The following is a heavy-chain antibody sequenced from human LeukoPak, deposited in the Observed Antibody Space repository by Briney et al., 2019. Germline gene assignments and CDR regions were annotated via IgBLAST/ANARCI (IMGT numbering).Heavy chain of an antibody. Sequence: PGGSLRLSCAASGFTFSSYAMSWVRQAPGKGLEWVSYISSSSSTIYYADSVKGRFTISRDNAKNSLYLQMNSLRDEDTAVYYCARDQHGYGSGSYYNAFDYWGQGALVTVSS. CDR2: ISSSSSTI. J-gene: IGHJ4*02. CDR1: GFTFSSYA. V-gene: IGHV3-48*02. CDR3: ARDQHGYGSGSYYNAFDY. D-gene: IGHD3-10*01.